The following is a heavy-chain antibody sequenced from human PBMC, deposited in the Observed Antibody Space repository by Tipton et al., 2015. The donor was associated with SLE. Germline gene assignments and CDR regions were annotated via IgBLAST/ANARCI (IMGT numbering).Heavy chain of an antibody. CDR2: IYYSGST. CDR1: GGSISSSSYY. CDR3: ARDTTGYLLSDY. Sequence: TLSLTCTVSGGSISSSSYYWGWIRQPPGKGLEWIGYIYYSGSTNYNPSLKSRVTISVDTSKNQFSLNLSSVTAADTAVYYCARDTTGYLLSDYWGQGTLVTVSS. D-gene: IGHD3-9*01. J-gene: IGHJ4*02. V-gene: IGHV4-61*05.